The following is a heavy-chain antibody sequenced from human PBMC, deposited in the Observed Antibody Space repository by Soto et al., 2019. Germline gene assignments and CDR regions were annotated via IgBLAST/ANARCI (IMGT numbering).Heavy chain of an antibody. CDR3: ARLSGGFDY. CDR2: IYHSGST. J-gene: IGHJ4*02. V-gene: IGHV4-4*02. CDR1: SGSISSSNW. Sequence: SETLSLTCAVSSGSISSSNWWSWVRQPPGKGLEWIGEIYHSGSTNYNPSLKCLVTISVDKSKNQFSLKLSSVTAADTAVYYCARLSGGFDYWGQGTLVTVSS. D-gene: IGHD2-15*01.